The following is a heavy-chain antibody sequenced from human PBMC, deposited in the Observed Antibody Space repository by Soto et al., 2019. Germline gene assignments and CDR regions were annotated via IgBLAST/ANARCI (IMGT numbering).Heavy chain of an antibody. Sequence: QVQLQESGPGLVKPSQTLTLTCTVSDDSITGGGYFWTWIRQLPGKDLEWLGSTYYRGNTCYNPSLTSRGTISLDPSRRRVCLMVTSVTAGNTAIYFCARGGSATYHVWGKGHLVVLS. D-gene: IGHD3-10*01. CDR3: ARGGSATYHV. CDR1: DDSITGGGYF. J-gene: IGHJ4*02. V-gene: IGHV4-31*02. CDR2: TYYRGNT.